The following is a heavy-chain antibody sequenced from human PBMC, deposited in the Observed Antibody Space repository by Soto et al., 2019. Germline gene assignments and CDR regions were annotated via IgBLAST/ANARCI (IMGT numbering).Heavy chain of an antibody. CDR1: GGSITSGDYY. CDR2: VSYSGST. J-gene: IGHJ3*02. V-gene: IGHV4-31*03. D-gene: IGHD3-10*01. Sequence: SETLSLTCSVSGGSITSGDYYWSWIRQHPGKGLEWIGYVSYSGSTFYNPSLKSRVTISVETFKNQVSLRLTSVIAADTAVFYFAKDFNYGSGTYYGTDDAFDIWGQGTMVTVSS. CDR3: AKDFNYGSGTYYGTDDAFDI.